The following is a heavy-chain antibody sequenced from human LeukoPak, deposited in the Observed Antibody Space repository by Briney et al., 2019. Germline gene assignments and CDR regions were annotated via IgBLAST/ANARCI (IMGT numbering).Heavy chain of an antibody. V-gene: IGHV3-13*01. J-gene: IGHJ4*02. CDR3: AGQGRPGFASGY. D-gene: IGHD3-10*01. CDR1: GFTFSSYD. Sequence: GGSLRLSCAASGFTFSSYDMHWVRQATGKGLEWVSAVGTGGDTYYPGSVKGRFTISRENAKNSLYLQMNSLRAGDTAVYYCAGQGRPGFASGYWGQGTLVTVSS. CDR2: VGTGGDT.